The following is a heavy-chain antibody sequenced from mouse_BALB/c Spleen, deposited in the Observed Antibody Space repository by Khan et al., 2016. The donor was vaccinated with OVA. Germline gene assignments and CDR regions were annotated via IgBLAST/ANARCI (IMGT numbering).Heavy chain of an antibody. D-gene: IGHD1-2*01. CDR2: ISYSGVT. Sequence: EVQLQESGPGLVKPSQSLSLTCTVTGYSITSGYAWNWIRQLPGNKLEWMGYISYSGVTSYTPSLKSRISITRDTSKSQFFLQLTSVTTEDTATYYCARGNYYGYYFDYWGQGTSLTVAA. CDR3: ARGNYYGYYFDY. J-gene: IGHJ2*03. CDR1: GYSITSGYA. V-gene: IGHV3-2*02.